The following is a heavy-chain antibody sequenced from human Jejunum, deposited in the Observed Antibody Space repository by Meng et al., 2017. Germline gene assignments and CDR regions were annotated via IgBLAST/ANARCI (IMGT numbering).Heavy chain of an antibody. CDR2: IHYSGGT. CDR3: ARATAGNSEYFQN. V-gene: IGHV4-31*03. J-gene: IGHJ1*01. Sequence: GQLAESGPVLVKPAPTLSPTCTDSCGSTNSAGHYWSWIRQDPGKGLEWIGYIHYSGGTYYNPSLKSRVTISVDTSKNQFSLKLNSVSAADTAVYYCARATAGNSEYFQNWGQGTLVTVSS. D-gene: IGHD4-23*01. CDR1: CGSTNSAGHY.